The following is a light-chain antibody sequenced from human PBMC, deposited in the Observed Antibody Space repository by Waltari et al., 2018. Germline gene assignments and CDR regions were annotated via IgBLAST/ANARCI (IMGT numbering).Light chain of an antibody. J-gene: IGLJ2*01. CDR2: EVS. CDR3: CSYAGSSTHVV. Sequence: QSALTQPASVSGSPGQSITISCTGTSSDVGSYNLVSWYQQHPGKAPKLMIYEVSKRPPGVSNRFSGSKSGNTASLTISGLQAEDEADYYCCSYAGSSTHVVFGGGTKLTVL. CDR1: SSDVGSYNL. V-gene: IGLV2-23*02.